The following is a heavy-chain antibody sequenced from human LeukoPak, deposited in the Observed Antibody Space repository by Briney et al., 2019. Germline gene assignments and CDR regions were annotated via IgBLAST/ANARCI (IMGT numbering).Heavy chain of an antibody. Sequence: SETLSLTCAVYGGSFSGYYWSWIRQPPGKGLEWIGEINHSGSTNYNPSLKSRVTISVDTSKNQFSLKLSSVTAADTAVYYCARGSRFWSGYYHYYYYYHMDVWGKGTTVTVSS. V-gene: IGHV4-34*01. D-gene: IGHD3-3*01. J-gene: IGHJ6*03. CDR2: INHSGST. CDR3: ARGSRFWSGYYHYYYYYHMDV. CDR1: GGSFSGYY.